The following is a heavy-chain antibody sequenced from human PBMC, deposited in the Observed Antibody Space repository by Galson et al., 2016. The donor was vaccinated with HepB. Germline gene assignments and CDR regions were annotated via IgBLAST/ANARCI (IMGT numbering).Heavy chain of an antibody. CDR3: ARDPGGGPTHGY. V-gene: IGHV3-66*01. J-gene: IGHJ4*02. CDR1: GFTVSSSY. CDR2: IYSGGST. Sequence: SLRLSCAASGFTVSSSYMSWVRQVPGKGLEWVSLIYSGGSTDYADSVKGRFTISRDNSKNTLYLHMNSLRVEDTAVYYCARDPGGGPTHGYWGQGTLVTVSS. D-gene: IGHD3-16*01.